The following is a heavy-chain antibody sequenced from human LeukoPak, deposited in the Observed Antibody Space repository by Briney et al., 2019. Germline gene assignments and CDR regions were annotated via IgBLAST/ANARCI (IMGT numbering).Heavy chain of an antibody. CDR2: ISDSGGRT. Sequence: RSGGSLRLSCVASAASRFTFSSYAMSWVRQAPGKGLEWVSAISDSGGRTYSADSVKDRFTVSRDNSKNTLYLQMNSLRAEDTAVYYCAKGSPEKYYVFDYWGQGVLVTVSS. J-gene: IGHJ4*02. CDR3: AKGSPEKYYVFDY. D-gene: IGHD3-3*01. CDR1: AASRFTFSSYA. V-gene: IGHV3-23*01.